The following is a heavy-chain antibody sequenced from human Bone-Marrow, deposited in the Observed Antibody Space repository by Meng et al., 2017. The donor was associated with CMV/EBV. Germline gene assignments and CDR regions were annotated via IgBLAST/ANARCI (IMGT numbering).Heavy chain of an antibody. Sequence: ASVKVSCKASGYTFAGHYLHWVRQAPGQGLEWMGWINPNSGGTNYAQKFQGRVTMTRDTSISTPYMELSRLRSDDTAVYYCARGDEWELLYYFDYWGQGTLVTVSS. J-gene: IGHJ4*02. D-gene: IGHD1-26*01. CDR1: GYTFAGHY. V-gene: IGHV1-2*02. CDR3: ARGDEWELLYYFDY. CDR2: INPNSGGT.